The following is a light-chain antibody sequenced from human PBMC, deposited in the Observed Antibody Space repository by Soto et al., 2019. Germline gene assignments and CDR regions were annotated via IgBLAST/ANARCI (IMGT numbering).Light chain of an antibody. CDR2: ADS. CDR1: QSVSGY. V-gene: IGKV3-20*01. J-gene: IGKJ1*01. Sequence: EIVFTQSPATLSLSPGERATLSCRASQSVSGYIGWYQQKPGQAPRLLIYADSNRATGIPARFSGSGSGTDFTLTISRLEPEDFAVYYCQHFGSSLRTFGQGTKVDIK. CDR3: QHFGSSLRT.